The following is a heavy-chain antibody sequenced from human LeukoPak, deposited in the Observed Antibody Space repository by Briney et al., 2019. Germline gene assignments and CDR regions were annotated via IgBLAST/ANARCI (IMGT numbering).Heavy chain of an antibody. CDR2: IFNSRTT. D-gene: IGHD6-13*01. V-gene: IGHV4-59*08. Sequence: ETLXVXCAVSGGSISSYYWSWVRQPPGKGLEWIGYIFNSRTTNYHPSLKSRVTISVDTSKNQFSLKLSSVTAADTAVYYCARSGIAAAAVDYWGQGTLVTVSS. J-gene: IGHJ4*02. CDR3: ARSGIAAAAVDY. CDR1: GGSISSYY.